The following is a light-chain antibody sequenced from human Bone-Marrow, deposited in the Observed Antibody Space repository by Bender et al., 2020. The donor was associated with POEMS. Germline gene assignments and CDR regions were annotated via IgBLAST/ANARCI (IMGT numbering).Light chain of an antibody. J-gene: IGLJ3*02. CDR1: SSNIGNNY. CDR3: GTWDNSLSGNWV. V-gene: IGLV1-51*01. Sequence: QSVLTQPPSVSAAPGQKVTISCSGSSSNIGNNYVSWYQKFPGTAPKLLIYDNNKRPSEIPYRFSGSKSGTSATLGITGLQTGDEADYYCGTWDNSLSGNWVFGGGTKLTVL. CDR2: DNN.